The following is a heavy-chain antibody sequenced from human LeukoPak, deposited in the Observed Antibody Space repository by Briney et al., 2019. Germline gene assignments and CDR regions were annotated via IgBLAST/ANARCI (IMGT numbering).Heavy chain of an antibody. CDR3: ARTIAGGYCSGGSCFYDY. V-gene: IGHV4-59*08. CDR1: GGSIGSNY. J-gene: IGHJ4*02. Sequence: SETLSLTCTVPGGSIGSNYWTWIRQPPGKGLEYIGYIYYTGGTNYNPSLKSRVTISVDTSKNQFSLKLSSVTAADTAVYYCARTIAGGYCSGGSCFYDYWGQGTLVTVSS. CDR2: IYYTGGT. D-gene: IGHD2-15*01.